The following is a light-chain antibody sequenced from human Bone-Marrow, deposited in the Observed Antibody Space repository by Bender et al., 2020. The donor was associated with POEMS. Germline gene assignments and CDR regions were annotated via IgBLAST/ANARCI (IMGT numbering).Light chain of an antibody. J-gene: IGLJ1*01. V-gene: IGLV2-14*03. Sequence: QSSLTQPASVSGSPGQSITISCTGTSIDIGGYDYVSWYQQYPGEPPKLIIYDVSRRPSGVSHRFSGSKSGNTASLTISGLQAEDEADYYCCSYAGSSSFVFGTGTKVTVL. CDR3: CSYAGSSSFV. CDR2: DVS. CDR1: SIDIGGYDY.